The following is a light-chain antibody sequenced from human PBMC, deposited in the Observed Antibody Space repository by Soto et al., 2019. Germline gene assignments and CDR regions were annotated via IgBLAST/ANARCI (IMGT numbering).Light chain of an antibody. CDR3: QQYGDSPYT. J-gene: IGKJ2*01. CDR2: AAS. CDR1: QSVSRNY. Sequence: EIVLTQSPGTLSLFPGERATLSCRARQSVSRNYLAWYQQKPGQAPRLLIQAASTRATDIPDRFRGSGSGTDFTLSITRLEAEDFAVYHCQQYGDSPYTFGQGTKLEI. V-gene: IGKV3-20*01.